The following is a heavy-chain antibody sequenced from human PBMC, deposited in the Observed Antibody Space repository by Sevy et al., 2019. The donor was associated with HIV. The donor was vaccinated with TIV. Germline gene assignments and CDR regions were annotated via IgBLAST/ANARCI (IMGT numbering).Heavy chain of an antibody. CDR2: ISAYNGNT. CDR1: GYTFTSYG. D-gene: IGHD4-17*01. Sequence: ASVKVSCKASGYTFTSYGISWVRQAPGQGLEWMGWISAYNGNTNYAQKLQGRVTMTTDTSTSTAYLELRSLRSDDTAVYYCSRDQLILLTTVTGDAFDIWGQGTMVTVSS. V-gene: IGHV1-18*04. CDR3: SRDQLILLTTVTGDAFDI. J-gene: IGHJ3*02.